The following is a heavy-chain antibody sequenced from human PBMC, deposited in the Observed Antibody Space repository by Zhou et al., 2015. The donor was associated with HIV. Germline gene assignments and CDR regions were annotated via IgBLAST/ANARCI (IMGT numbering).Heavy chain of an antibody. V-gene: IGHV3-30*04. CDR1: GFTFTYYA. CDR3: ARADDLSDLTPFDL. Sequence: QVLLVESGGSVVPPGRSLRLSCVASGFTFTYYAIHWVRQAPGKGLEWVGSITYDGKNQYYADFVKGRFTISRDNSRNILYLQMSSLRTEDTAIYYCARADDLSDLTPFDLWGQGTMVTVSS. D-gene: IGHD4-23*01. J-gene: IGHJ3*01. CDR2: ITYDGKNQ.